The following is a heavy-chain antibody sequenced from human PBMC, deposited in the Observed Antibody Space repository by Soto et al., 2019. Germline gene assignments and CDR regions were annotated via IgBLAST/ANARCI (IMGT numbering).Heavy chain of an antibody. J-gene: IGHJ4*02. CDR3: ARHVGWRSSGWYLVDY. D-gene: IGHD6-19*01. V-gene: IGHV4-39*01. Sequence: PSETLSLTCTVSGGSISSSSYYWGWIRQPPGKGLEWIGSIYYSGSTYYNPSLKSRGTISVDTSKNQFSLKLSSVTAADTAVYYCARHVGWRSSGWYLVDYWGQGTLVTVSS. CDR2: IYYSGST. CDR1: GGSISSSSYY.